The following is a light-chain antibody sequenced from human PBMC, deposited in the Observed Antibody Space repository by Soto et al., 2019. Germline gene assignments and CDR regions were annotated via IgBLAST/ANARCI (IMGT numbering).Light chain of an antibody. CDR3: QQFGSSPTWT. CDR2: GAS. J-gene: IGKJ1*01. CDR1: QSVRNNY. V-gene: IGKV3-20*01. Sequence: EIVLTQSPGTLSLSPGERATLSCRASQSVRNNYLAWYQQRPGQAPRLLIYGASSRATGIPDRFSGSASGTDFTLTIRRLEPEDFAVYYCQQFGSSPTWTFGQGTKVDIK.